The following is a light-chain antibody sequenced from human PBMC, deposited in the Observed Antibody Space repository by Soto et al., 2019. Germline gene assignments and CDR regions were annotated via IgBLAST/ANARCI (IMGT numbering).Light chain of an antibody. CDR1: RSDVGAYNY. CDR2: EVT. Sequence: QSAVTQPASVSGSPGQSIAISCTGTRSDVGAYNYVSWYQQHPGKAPKLMISEVTNRPSGVSDRFSGSKSGNTASLTISGLQAEDEADYYCSSFTSRFTFVFGTGTKVTVL. CDR3: SSFTSRFTFV. V-gene: IGLV2-14*01. J-gene: IGLJ1*01.